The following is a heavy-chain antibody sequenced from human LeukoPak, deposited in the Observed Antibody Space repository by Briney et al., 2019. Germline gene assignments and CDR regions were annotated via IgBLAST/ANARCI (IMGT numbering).Heavy chain of an antibody. D-gene: IGHD3-16*02. V-gene: IGHV3-23*01. CDR3: AKGLQYYDYVWGSYRLGYYLDS. J-gene: IGHJ4*02. CDR2: ISGSADST. CDR1: GFTFSSYA. Sequence: GGSLRLSCAASGFTFSSYAMSWVRQAPGKGLEWVSTISGSADSTYYADSVKGRFTLSRDNSKNTLYLRMNSLRAEDTAVYFCAKGLQYYDYVWGSYRLGYYLDSWGQGTLVSVSS.